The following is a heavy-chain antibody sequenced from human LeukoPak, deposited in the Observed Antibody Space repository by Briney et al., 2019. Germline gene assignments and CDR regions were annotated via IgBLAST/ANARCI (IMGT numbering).Heavy chain of an antibody. CDR3: ARHWGIAVPGSMGHFDY. CDR1: GGSISSSGYS. J-gene: IGHJ4*02. CDR2: FHYPGNT. Sequence: SETLSLTCSVSGGSISSSGYSWGWIRQPPGKELEWIGSFHYPGNTYYNPSLKSRVTISVDTSKNQFSLKLSSVTAADTAVFYCARHWGIAVPGSMGHFDYWGQGPLVTVSS. D-gene: IGHD6-19*01. V-gene: IGHV4-39*01.